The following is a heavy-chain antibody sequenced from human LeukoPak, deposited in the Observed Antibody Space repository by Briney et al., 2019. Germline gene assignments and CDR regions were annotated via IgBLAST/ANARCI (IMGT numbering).Heavy chain of an antibody. CDR1: GFTFSSYG. D-gene: IGHD1-26*01. CDR2: ISYDGSNK. J-gene: IGHJ4*02. V-gene: IGHV3-30*18. CDR3: AKASGSYYNSPFDY. Sequence: GGSLRLSCAASGFTFSSYGMHWVRQAPGKGLEWVTVISYDGSNKYYADSVKGRFTISRDNSKNTLYLQMNSLRVEDTAVYYCAKASGSYYNSPFDYWGQGTLVTVSS.